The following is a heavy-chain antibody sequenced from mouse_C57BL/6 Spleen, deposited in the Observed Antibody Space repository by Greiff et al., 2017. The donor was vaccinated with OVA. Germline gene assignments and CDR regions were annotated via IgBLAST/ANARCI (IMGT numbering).Heavy chain of an antibody. D-gene: IGHD2-3*01. Sequence: EVQLVESGPELVKPGASVKISCKASGYSFTGYYMNWVKQSPEKSLEWIGEINPSTGGTTYNQKFKAKATLTVDKSSSTAYMQLKSLTSEDSAVYYCARERYDYFDYWGQGTTLTVSS. CDR1: GYSFTGYY. V-gene: IGHV1-42*01. CDR2: INPSTGGT. CDR3: ARERYDYFDY. J-gene: IGHJ2*01.